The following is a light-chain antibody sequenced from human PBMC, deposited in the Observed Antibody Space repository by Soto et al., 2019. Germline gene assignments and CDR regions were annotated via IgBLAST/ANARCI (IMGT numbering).Light chain of an antibody. CDR3: QQYNTDPFT. CDR1: RSISNW. Sequence: DNQMTQSPCTLSASVGDRVTITWRASRSISNWLAWFQQKPGKAPKLLIYDASNLESGVPSRFSGSGSGTEFILTISSLQPDDFGTFYCQQYNTDPFTFSPGTKVDIK. CDR2: DAS. V-gene: IGKV1-5*01. J-gene: IGKJ3*01.